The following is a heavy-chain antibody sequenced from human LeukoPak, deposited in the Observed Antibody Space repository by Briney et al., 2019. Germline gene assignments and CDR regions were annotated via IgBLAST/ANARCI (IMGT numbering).Heavy chain of an antibody. J-gene: IGHJ5*02. Sequence: PSETLSLTCAVYGGSFSGYYWSWIRQPPGKGLEWIGEINHSGSTNYNPSLKSRVTISVDTSKNQFSLKLSSVTAADTAVYYCARHGTEQQLVRYNWFDPWGQGTLVTVSS. CDR1: GGSFSGYY. D-gene: IGHD6-13*01. V-gene: IGHV4-34*01. CDR2: INHSGST. CDR3: ARHGTEQQLVRYNWFDP.